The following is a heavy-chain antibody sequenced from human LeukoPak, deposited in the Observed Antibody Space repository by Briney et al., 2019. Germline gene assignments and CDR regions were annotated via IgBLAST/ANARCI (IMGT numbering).Heavy chain of an antibody. V-gene: IGHV1-58*02. CDR2: IVVGSANT. D-gene: IGHD3-16*02. Sequence: GASVKVSCKASGYTFTSYDINWVRQATGQGLEWIGWIVVGSANTNYAQKFQERVTITRDMSTRTAYMELSSLRFEDTAVYYCAAVLGELSLYEENYWGQGTLVTVSS. CDR3: AAVLGELSLYEENY. CDR1: GYTFTSYD. J-gene: IGHJ4*02.